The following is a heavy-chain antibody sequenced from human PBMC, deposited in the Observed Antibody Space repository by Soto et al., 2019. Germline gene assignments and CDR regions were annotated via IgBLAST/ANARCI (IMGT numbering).Heavy chain of an antibody. CDR1: GGSISSYY. D-gene: IGHD3-22*01. V-gene: IGHV4-59*01. Sequence: SETLSLTCTVSGGSISSYYWSWIRQPPGKGLEWIGYIYYSGSTNYNPSLKSRVTISVDTSKDQFSLKLSSVTAADTVVYYCARGDYSSGYQEFDYWGQGTLVTVSS. J-gene: IGHJ4*02. CDR3: ARGDYSSGYQEFDY. CDR2: IYYSGST.